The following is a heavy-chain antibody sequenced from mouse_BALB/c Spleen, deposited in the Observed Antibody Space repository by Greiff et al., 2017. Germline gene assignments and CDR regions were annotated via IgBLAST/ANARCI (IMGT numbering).Heavy chain of an antibody. CDR2: ISDGGSYT. V-gene: IGHV5-4*02. D-gene: IGHD2-10*02. CDR1: GFTFSDYY. Sequence: EVKVEESGGGLVKPGGSLKLSCAASGFTFSDYYMYWVRQTPEKRLEWVATISDGGSYTYYPDSVKGRFTISRDNAKNNLYLQMSSLKSEDTAMYYCARAYADYWGQGTSVTVSS. J-gene: IGHJ4*01. CDR3: ARAYADY.